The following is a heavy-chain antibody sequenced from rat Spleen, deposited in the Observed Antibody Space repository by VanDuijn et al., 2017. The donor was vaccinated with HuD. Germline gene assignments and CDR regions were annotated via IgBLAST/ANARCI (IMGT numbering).Heavy chain of an antibody. Sequence: QVQLKESGPGLVQPSQTLSLTCTVSGFSLNSYGVIWVRQPPGKGLEWMGVIWGNGNTDYISTLKSRLSISRDTSKSQVFLEMNNLQTEDTAMYFCARSGYYYSTSGDAWGQGASVTVSS. J-gene: IGHJ4*01. D-gene: IGHD1-2*01. V-gene: IGHV2S61*01. CDR3: ARSGYYYSTSGDA. CDR2: IWGNGNT. CDR1: GFSLNSYG.